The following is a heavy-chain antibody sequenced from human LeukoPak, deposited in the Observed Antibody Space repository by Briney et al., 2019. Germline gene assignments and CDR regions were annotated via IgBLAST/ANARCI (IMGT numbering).Heavy chain of an antibody. Sequence: PGGSLRLSCAASGFTFSSYEMNWVRQAPGKGLEWVSYISSGGSTIYCADSVKGRFTISRDNAKNSLYLQMNGLRAEDTAVYYCARDRRYSYGLGGDYWGQGTLVTVSS. D-gene: IGHD5-18*01. CDR2: ISSGGSTI. CDR1: GFTFSSYE. V-gene: IGHV3-48*03. J-gene: IGHJ4*02. CDR3: ARDRRYSYGLGGDY.